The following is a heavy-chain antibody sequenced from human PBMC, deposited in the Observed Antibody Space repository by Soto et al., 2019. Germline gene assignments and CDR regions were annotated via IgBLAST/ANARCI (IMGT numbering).Heavy chain of an antibody. Sequence: SETLSLTCTVSGGSISSSSYYWGWIRQPPGKGLEWIGSIYYSGSTYYNPSLKSRVTISVDTSKNQFSLKLSSVTAVDTAVYYCASPKIAFYNWFDPWGQGTLVTVSS. CDR1: GGSISSSSYY. D-gene: IGHD3-3*02. J-gene: IGHJ5*02. CDR3: ASPKIAFYNWFDP. V-gene: IGHV4-39*01. CDR2: IYYSGST.